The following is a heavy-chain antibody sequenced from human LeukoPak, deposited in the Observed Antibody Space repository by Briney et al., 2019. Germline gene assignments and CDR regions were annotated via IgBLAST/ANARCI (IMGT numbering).Heavy chain of an antibody. V-gene: IGHV3-21*01. J-gene: IGHJ3*02. D-gene: IGHD2-15*01. CDR3: ARVSGADRTIDAFDI. Sequence: GGSLRLSCAASGFTFSSYSMAWVRQAPAKGLEWVSSISTSSSYIYYADSVKGRFAISRDNARNSLYLQMNSLRAEDTAVYYCARVSGADRTIDAFDIWGQGTVVTVSS. CDR2: ISTSSSYI. CDR1: GFTFSSYS.